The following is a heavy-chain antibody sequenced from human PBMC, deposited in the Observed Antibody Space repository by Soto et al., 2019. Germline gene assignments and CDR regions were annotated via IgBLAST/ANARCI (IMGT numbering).Heavy chain of an antibody. D-gene: IGHD6-13*01. J-gene: IGHJ4*02. Sequence: ASVKVSCKASGGTFSSYAISWARQAPGQGLEWMGGIIPIFGTANYAQKFQGRVTITADESTSSAYMELSSLRSEDTAVYYCARRIAAAGTLRYFEYWGQGTLVTVSS. CDR2: IIPIFGTA. V-gene: IGHV1-69*13. CDR3: ARRIAAAGTLRYFEY. CDR1: GGTFSSYA.